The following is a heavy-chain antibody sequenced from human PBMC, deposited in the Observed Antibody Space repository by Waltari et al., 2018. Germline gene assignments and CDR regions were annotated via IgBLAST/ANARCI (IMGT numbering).Heavy chain of an antibody. V-gene: IGHV1-8*01. CDR2: MDPNSGNT. Sequence: QVQLVHCGAAVKKPARSVTVTCKASRYSFTNFDIHLVRQATGQWLEWMGWMDPNSGNTGYAEKFQDRVTMTSNISISSAYVELRSLRSEDTAVYYCARKTSRTGEYWGQGTLVTVSS. CDR3: ARKTSRTGEY. CDR1: RYSFTNFD. J-gene: IGHJ4*02. D-gene: IGHD2-2*01.